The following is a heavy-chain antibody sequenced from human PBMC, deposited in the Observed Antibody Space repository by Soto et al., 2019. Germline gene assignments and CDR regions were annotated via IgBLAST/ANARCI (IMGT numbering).Heavy chain of an antibody. D-gene: IGHD3-9*01. V-gene: IGHV4-31*03. J-gene: IGHJ5*02. CDR1: GGSISSGGYY. CDR3: ARAIRPILTGYYTGVGFDP. Sequence: SETLSLTCTVSGGSISSGGYYWSWIRQHPGKGLEWIGYIYYSGSTYYNPSLKSRVTISVDTSKNQFSLKLSSVTAADTAVYYCARAIRPILTGYYTGVGFDPWGQGTLVTVSS. CDR2: IYYSGST.